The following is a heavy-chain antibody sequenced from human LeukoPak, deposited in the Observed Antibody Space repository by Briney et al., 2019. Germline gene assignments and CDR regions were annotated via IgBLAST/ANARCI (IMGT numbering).Heavy chain of an antibody. J-gene: IGHJ4*02. CDR2: IYHTGST. D-gene: IGHD6-13*01. CDR1: GGSVSDYY. Sequence: SETLSLACTISGGSVSDYYWSWIRQSPGKGLERIGYIYHTGSTSYSPSLKSRVTMSVDTSKNQFSLKLTSVTAADTAVYYCARLVGSSWYREVLRGRDYWGQGTLVTVSS. CDR3: ARLVGSSWYREVLRGRDY. V-gene: IGHV4-59*08.